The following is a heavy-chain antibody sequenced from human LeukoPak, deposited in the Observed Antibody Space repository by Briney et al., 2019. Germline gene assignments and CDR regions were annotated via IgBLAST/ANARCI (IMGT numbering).Heavy chain of an antibody. J-gene: IGHJ6*02. Sequence: ASVKVSCKASGYTFTSYGISWVRQAPGQGLEWMGWISAYSGNTNYAQKLQGRVTMTTDTSTSTAYMELRSLRSDDTAVYYCARDSPRYDFWSGYRPRYGMDVWGQGTTVTVSS. CDR3: ARDSPRYDFWSGYRPRYGMDV. V-gene: IGHV1-18*01. CDR2: ISAYSGNT. D-gene: IGHD3-3*01. CDR1: GYTFTSYG.